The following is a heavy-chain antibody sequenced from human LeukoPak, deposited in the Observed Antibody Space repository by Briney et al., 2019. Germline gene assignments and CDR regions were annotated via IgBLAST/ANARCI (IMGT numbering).Heavy chain of an antibody. CDR1: GGSISSYF. CDR2: IYSSGST. J-gene: IGHJ4*02. CDR3: AKKKGGY. V-gene: IGHV4-59*01. D-gene: IGHD3-16*01. Sequence: SETLSLTCTVSGGSISSYFWSWIRQPPGKGLEWIGYIYSSGSTTYNPSLKSRVTISIDTSRNQFSLNLNSVTAADTAVYYCAKKKGGYWGQGTLVTVSS.